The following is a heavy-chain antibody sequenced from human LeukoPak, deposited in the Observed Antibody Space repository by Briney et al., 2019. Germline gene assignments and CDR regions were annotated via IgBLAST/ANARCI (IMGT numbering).Heavy chain of an antibody. CDR2: INHSGST. V-gene: IGHV4-34*01. D-gene: IGHD3-22*01. CDR1: GGSFSGYY. Sequence: PSETLSLTCAVYGGSFSGYYWSWIRQPPGKGLEWIGEINHSGSTNHNPSLKSRVTVSVDTSKNQFSLKLSSVTAADTAVYYCARRYYYDSSGYYSNWGQGTLVTVSS. CDR3: ARRYYYDSSGYYSN. J-gene: IGHJ4*02.